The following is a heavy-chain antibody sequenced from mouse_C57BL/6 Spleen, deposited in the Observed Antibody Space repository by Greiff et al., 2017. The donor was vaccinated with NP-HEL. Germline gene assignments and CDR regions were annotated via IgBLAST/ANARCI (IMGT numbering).Heavy chain of an antibody. D-gene: IGHD3-2*02. Sequence: QVHVKQPGPELVKPGAPVKISCKASGYAFSSSWMNWVKQRPGRGLEWIGRINPGDGDTNYNGKFKGKATLTADKSSSTAYMQLSSLTSEDSAVYFCAGQLRLRGFAYWGQGTLVTVSA. CDR3: AGQLRLRGFAY. J-gene: IGHJ3*01. CDR2: INPGDGDT. V-gene: IGHV1-82*01. CDR1: GYAFSSSW.